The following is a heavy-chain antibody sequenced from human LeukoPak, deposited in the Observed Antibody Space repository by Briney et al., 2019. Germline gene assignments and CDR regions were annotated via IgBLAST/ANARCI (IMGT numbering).Heavy chain of an antibody. CDR1: GFTFSSYS. V-gene: IGHV3-21*01. Sequence: GGSLRLSCAASGFTFSSYSMNWVRQAPGKGLEWVSSISSSSNYIYYADSAKGRFTISRDNAQNSLYLQMDSLRAEDTAVYYCARDFLVVNAFDIWGQGTMVTVSS. D-gene: IGHD2-15*01. CDR3: ARDFLVVNAFDI. CDR2: ISSSSNYI. J-gene: IGHJ3*02.